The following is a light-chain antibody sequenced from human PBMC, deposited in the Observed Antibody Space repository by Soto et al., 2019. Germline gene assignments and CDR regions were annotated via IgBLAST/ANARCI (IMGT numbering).Light chain of an antibody. CDR1: SSNIGAGYD. Sequence: QSVLTQPPPVSGAPGRKVTISCTGSSSNIGAGYDVHWYQQLPGTAPKLLIFENSDRPSGVPDRFSGSKSGTSASLAIFGLQAEDEADYYCQTYDSSLSGFVFGSGTKVTVL. CDR3: QTYDSSLSGFV. CDR2: ENS. J-gene: IGLJ1*01. V-gene: IGLV1-40*01.